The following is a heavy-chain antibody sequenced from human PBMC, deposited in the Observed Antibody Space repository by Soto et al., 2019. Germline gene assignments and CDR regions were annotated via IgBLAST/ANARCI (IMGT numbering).Heavy chain of an antibody. V-gene: IGHV3-30*03. D-gene: IGHD3-10*01. Sequence: QVQLVESGGGVVQPGRSLRLSCAASGLAFSSYGMHWVRQAPGKGLEWVSLISYDASNKYYADSVKGRFTISRDNSKNTLYLQMNSLRPDDTAVYYCGTYGSIFDHWGQGTLVTVSA. J-gene: IGHJ4*02. CDR1: GLAFSSYG. CDR3: GTYGSIFDH. CDR2: ISYDASNK.